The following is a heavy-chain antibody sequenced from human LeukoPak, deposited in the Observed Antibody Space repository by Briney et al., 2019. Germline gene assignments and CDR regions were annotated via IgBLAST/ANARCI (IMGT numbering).Heavy chain of an antibody. J-gene: IGHJ3*02. CDR2: IYYSGTT. CDR1: GGPISSSRYY. D-gene: IGHD5-24*01. V-gene: IGHV4-39*01. CDR3: ASHRRRDGYNFDAFDI. Sequence: TETLSLTCTVSGGPISSSRYYWGWIRPPPGKGLEWIGSIYYSGTTYYNPSLKSRVTISVDTSKNQFSLKLSSVTAADTAVYYCASHRRRDGYNFDAFDIWGQGTMVTVSS.